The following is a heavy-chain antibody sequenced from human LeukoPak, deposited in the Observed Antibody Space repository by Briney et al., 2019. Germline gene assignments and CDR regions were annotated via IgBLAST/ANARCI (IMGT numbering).Heavy chain of an antibody. CDR3: AKGRVLLWFGEFTRTYYFDS. CDR2: ISGSGDNS. V-gene: IGHV3-23*01. J-gene: IGHJ4*02. Sequence: GGSLRLSCTASGFTFSTFAMSWVRQAPGKGLEWVSGISGSGDNSYYADSVKGRFTISRDNSKNTLYLQMNRLRADDTAVYYCAKGRVLLWFGEFTRTYYFDSWGQGTLVSVSS. D-gene: IGHD3-10*01. CDR1: GFTFSTFA.